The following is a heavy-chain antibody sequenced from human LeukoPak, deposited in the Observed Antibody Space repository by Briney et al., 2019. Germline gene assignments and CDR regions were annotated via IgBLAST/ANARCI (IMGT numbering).Heavy chain of an antibody. CDR2: ISYDGSNK. CDR1: GFTFSSYG. V-gene: IGHV3-30*03. CDR3: ARAQWLPYYYGMDV. J-gene: IGHJ6*02. Sequence: PGGSLRLSCAASGFTFSSYGMHWVRQAPGKGLEWVAVISYDGSNKYYADSVKGRFTISRDNSKNTLYLQMNSLRAEDTAVYYCARAQWLPYYYGMDVWGQGTTVTVSS. D-gene: IGHD6-19*01.